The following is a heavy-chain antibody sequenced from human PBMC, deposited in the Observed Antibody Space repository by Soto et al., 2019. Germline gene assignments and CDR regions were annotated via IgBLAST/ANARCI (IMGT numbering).Heavy chain of an antibody. J-gene: IGHJ3*02. CDR1: GLIFPSDD. CDR3: ARYRTIAPMAFDI. V-gene: IGHV1-8*01. CDR2: MNPISNSR. Sequence: QAQLVQSGAEVKRPGASVKVSCKASGLIFPSDDIEWVRQTTGQGLEWMGWMNPISNSRGYTQNFQGRVTMTWNSPTSTAYMELSSLRSEDTAIYYCARYRTIAPMAFDIWGQGTLVTVSS. D-gene: IGHD3-9*01.